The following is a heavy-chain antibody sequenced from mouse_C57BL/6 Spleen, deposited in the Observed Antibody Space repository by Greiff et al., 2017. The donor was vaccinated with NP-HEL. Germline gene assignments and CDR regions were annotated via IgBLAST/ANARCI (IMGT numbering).Heavy chain of an antibody. J-gene: IGHJ3*01. D-gene: IGHD4-1*01. CDR1: GYTFTSYW. CDR3: AKLGEFAY. CDR2: IDPSDSYT. V-gene: IGHV1-69*01. Sequence: VQLQQPGAELVMPGASVKLSCKASGYTFTSYWMHWVKQRPGQGLEWIGEIDPSDSYTNYNQKFKGKSTLTVGKSSSTAYMQLSSLTSEDSAVYYCAKLGEFAYWGQGTLVTVSA.